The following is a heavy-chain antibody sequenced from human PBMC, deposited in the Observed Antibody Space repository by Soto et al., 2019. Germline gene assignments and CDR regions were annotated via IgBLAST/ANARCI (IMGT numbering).Heavy chain of an antibody. Sequence: SETLSLTCTVSGGSISSSSYYWGWIRQPPGKGLEWIGSIYYSGSTYYNPSLKSRVTISVDTSKNQFSLKLSSVTAADTAVYYCARGRLHSFPNWGQGTLVTVSS. CDR3: ARGRLHSFPN. CDR1: GGSISSSSYY. J-gene: IGHJ4*02. D-gene: IGHD3-16*01. CDR2: IYYSGST. V-gene: IGHV4-39*07.